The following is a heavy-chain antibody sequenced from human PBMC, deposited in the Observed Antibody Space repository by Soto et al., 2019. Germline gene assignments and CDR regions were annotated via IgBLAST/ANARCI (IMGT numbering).Heavy chain of an antibody. CDR3: ARDKVATPAGYYYYGMDV. J-gene: IGHJ6*02. Sequence: LRLSCAASGFTFSNYGMHWVRQAPGKGLEWVALTSNDGSNKYCADSVKGRFTISRDNSKNTLFLHMNSLRAEDTAVYYCARDKVATPAGYYYYGMDVWGQGTTVTVSS. CDR1: GFTFSNYG. CDR2: TSNDGSNK. V-gene: IGHV3-30*03. D-gene: IGHD5-12*01.